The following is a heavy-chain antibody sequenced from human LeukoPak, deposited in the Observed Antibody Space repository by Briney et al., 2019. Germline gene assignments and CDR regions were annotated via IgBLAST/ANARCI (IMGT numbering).Heavy chain of an antibody. V-gene: IGHV3-74*01. CDR1: GFNFRSYW. D-gene: IGHD3-22*01. CDR3: TRDAGFCHSSGCWKPIDL. J-gene: IGHJ4*02. Sequence: GGSLRLSCAASGFNFRSYWMHWVRQAPGKGLVWVSRINSDGTGTYADSVKDRFTISRDNANTTLYLQMNSLRSDDTAVYYCTRDAGFCHSSGCWKPIDLWGQGALVTVSS. CDR2: INSDGTGT.